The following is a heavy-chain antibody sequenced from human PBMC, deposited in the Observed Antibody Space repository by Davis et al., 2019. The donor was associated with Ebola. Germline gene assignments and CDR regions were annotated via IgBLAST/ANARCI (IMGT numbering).Heavy chain of an antibody. D-gene: IGHD3-10*01. CDR2: INHSGST. CDR1: GGSFSGYY. Sequence: SETLSLTCAVYGGSFSGYYWSWIRQPPGKGLEWIGEINHSGSTNYNPSLKSRVTISVDTSKNQFSLKLSSVTAADTAVYYCARRHWFRGADYWGQGTLVTVSS. J-gene: IGHJ4*02. CDR3: ARRHWFRGADY. V-gene: IGHV4-34*01.